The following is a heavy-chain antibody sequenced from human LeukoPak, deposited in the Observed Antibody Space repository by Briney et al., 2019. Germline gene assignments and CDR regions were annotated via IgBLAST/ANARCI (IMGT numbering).Heavy chain of an antibody. V-gene: IGHV3-15*01. Sequence: GGSLRLSCAASGFTFSNAWMSWVRQAPGKGLEWVGRIKSKTDGGTTDYAAPVKGRFTISRDDSKNTLYLQMNSLKTEDTAVYYCTTDLEFTYYYDSRGDYWGQGTLVTVSS. J-gene: IGHJ4*02. CDR2: IKSKTDGGTT. D-gene: IGHD3-22*01. CDR3: TTDLEFTYYYDSRGDY. CDR1: GFTFSNAW.